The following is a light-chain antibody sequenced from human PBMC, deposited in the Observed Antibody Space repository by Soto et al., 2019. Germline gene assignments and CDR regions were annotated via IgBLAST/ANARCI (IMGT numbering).Light chain of an antibody. Sequence: QSALTQPPSASGSPGQSVTISCTGTSSDVGGYNYVSWYQQHPGKAPKLMIYEVSKRPSGVPDRFSGSKSGNTASLTVSGLQAEDEADYYCNSYAGSNNCVVFGGGTKVTVL. V-gene: IGLV2-8*01. CDR2: EVS. CDR1: SSDVGGYNY. CDR3: NSYAGSNNCVV. J-gene: IGLJ2*01.